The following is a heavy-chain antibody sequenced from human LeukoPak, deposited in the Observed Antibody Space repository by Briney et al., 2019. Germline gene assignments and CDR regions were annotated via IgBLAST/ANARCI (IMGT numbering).Heavy chain of an antibody. CDR3: AKERDGYNSSPLNY. D-gene: IGHD5-24*01. Sequence: GGSLRLSCAASGFTFSSFAMSWVRQAPGKGLDWVSSITGSGGGTYYEDSVKGRFTISRDNSKNTLYLQMNSLRAEDTAVYYCAKERDGYNSSPLNYWGQGTLVSVSS. CDR2: ITGSGGGT. CDR1: GFTFSSFA. J-gene: IGHJ4*02. V-gene: IGHV3-23*01.